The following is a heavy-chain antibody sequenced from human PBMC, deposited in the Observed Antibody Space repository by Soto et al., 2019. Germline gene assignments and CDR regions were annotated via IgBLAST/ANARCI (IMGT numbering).Heavy chain of an antibody. V-gene: IGHV3-23*01. Sequence: EVQLLESGGGLVQPGGSLRLSCAASGFTFSSYAMSWVRQAPGKGLEWVSAISGSGGSTYYADSVKGRFTISRDNSKNTLYLQMNSLRADDTAVYYCAKGLLRFLEWAAIYYYYYMDVWGKGTTVTVSS. D-gene: IGHD3-3*01. CDR1: GFTFSSYA. CDR2: ISGSGGST. CDR3: AKGLLRFLEWAAIYYYYYMDV. J-gene: IGHJ6*03.